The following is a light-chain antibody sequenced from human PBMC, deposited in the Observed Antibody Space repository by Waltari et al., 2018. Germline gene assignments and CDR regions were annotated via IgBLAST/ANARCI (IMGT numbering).Light chain of an antibody. CDR3: QMYVKLPVT. CDR2: HAS. CDR1: QSIGTY. J-gene: IGKJ1*01. Sequence: EIVLTQSPGTLSLSPGDSATLSCRARQSIGTYLTWYQQRPGQAPRLLIHHASSRATGIPDRFSGSGSGTDFSLTINRLEPEDFAVYYCQMYVKLPVTFGQGTKVELK. V-gene: IGKV3-20*01.